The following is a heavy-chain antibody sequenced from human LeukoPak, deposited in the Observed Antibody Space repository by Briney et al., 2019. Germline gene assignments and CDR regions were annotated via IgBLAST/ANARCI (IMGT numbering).Heavy chain of an antibody. Sequence: GGSLRLSCAASGFTFSSYGMSWVRQAPGKGLEWVSAISGSGGSTYYADSVKGRFTISRDNSKNTLYLQMNSLRAEDTAVYYRAKGYITMVRGPKPDAFDIWGQGTMVTVSS. J-gene: IGHJ3*02. CDR3: AKGYITMVRGPKPDAFDI. V-gene: IGHV3-23*01. D-gene: IGHD3-10*01. CDR1: GFTFSSYG. CDR2: ISGSGGST.